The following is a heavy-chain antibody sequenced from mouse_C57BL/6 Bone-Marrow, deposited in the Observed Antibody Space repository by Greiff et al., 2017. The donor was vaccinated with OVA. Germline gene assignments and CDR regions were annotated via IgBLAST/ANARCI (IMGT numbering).Heavy chain of an antibody. Sequence: QVHVKQSGAELVKPGASVKMSCKASGYTFTTYPIEWMKQNHGKSLERIGNFHPYNDDPKYNEKFKGKATLTVEKSSSTVYLELSRLTSDDSAVYYCARPGDYDGDWFAYWGQGTLVTVSA. CDR2: FHPYNDDP. CDR1: GYTFTTYP. CDR3: ARPGDYDGDWFAY. V-gene: IGHV1-47*01. J-gene: IGHJ3*01. D-gene: IGHD2-4*01.